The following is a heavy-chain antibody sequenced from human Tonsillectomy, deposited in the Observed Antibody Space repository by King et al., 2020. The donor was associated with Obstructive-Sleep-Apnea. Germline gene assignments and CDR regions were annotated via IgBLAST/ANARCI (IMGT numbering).Heavy chain of an antibody. CDR3: ARAGEGVAGSGRFDY. Sequence: VQLQESGPGLVKPSENLSLTCTVSGGSIRSYYWSWLRQVPGKGLEWIGYIFYTGSTNYNPSLKGRLSMSMDTSENQFSLRLSSVTAADTALYYCARAGEGVAGSGRFDYWGQGTQVTVSS. V-gene: IGHV4-59*01. D-gene: IGHD6-19*01. CDR2: IFYTGST. CDR1: GGSIRSYY. J-gene: IGHJ4*02.